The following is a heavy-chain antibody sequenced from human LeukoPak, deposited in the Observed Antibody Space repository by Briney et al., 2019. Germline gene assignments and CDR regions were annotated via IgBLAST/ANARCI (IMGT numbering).Heavy chain of an antibody. V-gene: IGHV4-59*01. CDR2: IYYSGST. Sequence: SETLSLTCTVSGGSISSYYWSWIRQPPGKGLEWIGYIYYSGSTNYNPSLKSRVTISVDTSKNQFSLKLSSVTAADTAVYYCARGGGYYDSSGYYPTHWGQGTLVTVSS. CDR1: GGSISSYY. J-gene: IGHJ4*02. CDR3: ARGGGYYDSSGYYPTH. D-gene: IGHD3-22*01.